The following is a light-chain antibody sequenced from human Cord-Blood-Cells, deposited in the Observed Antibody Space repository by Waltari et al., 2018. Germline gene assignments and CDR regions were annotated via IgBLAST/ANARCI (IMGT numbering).Light chain of an antibody. CDR3: QQSYSTPPT. Sequence: DIQMTQSPSSLSASVGDRVTITCRASQSISSYLNWYQQKLGKAPKLLIDAASSLQSGVPSRFSGSGSGTDFTLTISSLQPEDFATYYCQQSYSTPPTFGQGTKVEIK. J-gene: IGKJ1*01. V-gene: IGKV1-39*01. CDR1: QSISSY. CDR2: AAS.